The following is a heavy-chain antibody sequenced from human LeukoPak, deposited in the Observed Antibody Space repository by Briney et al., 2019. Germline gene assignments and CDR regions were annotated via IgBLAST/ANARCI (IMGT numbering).Heavy chain of an antibody. J-gene: IGHJ4*02. CDR2: ISSSGSTI. Sequence: GGSLRLSCAASGFTFSSYEMNWVRQAPGKGLEWASYISSSGSTIYYADSVKGRFTISRDNAKNSLYLQMNSLRAEDTAVYYCARDNSWYSSGWYFDYWGQGTLVTVSS. CDR3: ARDNSWYSSGWYFDY. D-gene: IGHD6-19*01. CDR1: GFTFSSYE. V-gene: IGHV3-48*03.